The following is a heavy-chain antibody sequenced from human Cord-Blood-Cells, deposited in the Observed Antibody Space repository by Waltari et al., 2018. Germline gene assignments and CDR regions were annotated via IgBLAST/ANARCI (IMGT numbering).Heavy chain of an antibody. J-gene: IGHJ4*02. Sequence: QVQLVESGGGVVQPGGSLRLSCAASGFTFSSYGIHWVRQAPGKGLEWVAFIRYDGSNKYYADSVKGRFTISRDNSKNTLYLQMNSLRAEDTAVYYCARRPGYSSSWYYLDYWGQGTLVTVSS. CDR3: ARRPGYSSSWYYLDY. CDR1: GFTFSSYG. CDR2: IRYDGSNK. V-gene: IGHV3-30*02. D-gene: IGHD6-13*01.